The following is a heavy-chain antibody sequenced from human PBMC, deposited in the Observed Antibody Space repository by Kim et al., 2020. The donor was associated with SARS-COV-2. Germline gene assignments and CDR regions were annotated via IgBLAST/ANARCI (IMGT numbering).Heavy chain of an antibody. Sequence: TYYADSVKGRFSISRDNSKNTLYLQMNSLRAEDTAVYYCARGTTVVTMDVWGQGTTVTVSS. CDR2: T. J-gene: IGHJ6*02. V-gene: IGHV3-53*01. CDR3: ARGTTVVTMDV. D-gene: IGHD4-17*01.